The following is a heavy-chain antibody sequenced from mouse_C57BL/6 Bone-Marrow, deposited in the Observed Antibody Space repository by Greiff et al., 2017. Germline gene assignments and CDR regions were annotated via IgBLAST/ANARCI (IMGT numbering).Heavy chain of an antibody. J-gene: IGHJ4*01. V-gene: IGHV5-6*01. CDR3: ARHYDYYAMDY. CDR2: ISSGGSYT. Sequence: DVQLVESGGDLVKPGGSLKLSCAASGFTFSSYGVSWVRQTPDKRLEWVATISSGGSYTYYPDSVKGRFTISRDNAKNTLYLQMSSLKSEDTAMYYCARHYDYYAMDYWGQGTSVTVSS. CDR1: GFTFSSYG.